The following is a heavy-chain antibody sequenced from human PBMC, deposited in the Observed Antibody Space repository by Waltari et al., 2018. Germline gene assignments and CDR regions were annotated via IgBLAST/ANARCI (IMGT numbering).Heavy chain of an antibody. J-gene: IGHJ6*02. CDR3: VRDGLGSGRTRVDV. CDR1: GFSFSSYA. D-gene: IGHD2-2*01. Sequence: EAQLVESGGGLVQPGGSLRLSCAASGFSFSSYAMNWVRQAPGKGLGWISYISDSDNIKFYAESVKGRFTVSRDNAKNSLHLEMNSLRAEDTATYYCVRDGLGSGRTRVDVWGQGTTVIVSS. V-gene: IGHV3-48*03. CDR2: ISDSDNIK.